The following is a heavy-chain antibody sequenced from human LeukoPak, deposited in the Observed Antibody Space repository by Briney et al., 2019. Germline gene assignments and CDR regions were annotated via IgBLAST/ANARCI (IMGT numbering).Heavy chain of an antibody. CDR1: GFTFRTYG. V-gene: IGHV3-30*02. D-gene: IGHD6-13*01. J-gene: IGHJ6*02. CDR3: ARDPMTAAGSKDGMDV. CDR2: IRSDGKYK. Sequence: GGSLRLSCAASGFTFRTYGMHWVRQAPGKGLEWVAYIRSDGKYKPYADSVKGRFTISRDDAKDSLYLQMNSLRAEDTAVYYCARDPMTAAGSKDGMDVWGQGTTVTASS.